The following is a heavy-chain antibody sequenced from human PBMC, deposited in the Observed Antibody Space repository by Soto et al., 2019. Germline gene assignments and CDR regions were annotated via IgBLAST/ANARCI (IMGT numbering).Heavy chain of an antibody. D-gene: IGHD6-13*01. V-gene: IGHV3-33*01. CDR2: IWYDGSNK. Sequence: GGSLRLSCAASGFTFSSYGMHWVRQAPGKGLEWVAVIWYDGSNKYYADSVKGRFTISRDNSKNTLYLQMNSLRAEDTAVYYCAREGSSWLVRTFNWFDPWGQGTLVTVSS. CDR3: AREGSSWLVRTFNWFDP. CDR1: GFTFSSYG. J-gene: IGHJ5*02.